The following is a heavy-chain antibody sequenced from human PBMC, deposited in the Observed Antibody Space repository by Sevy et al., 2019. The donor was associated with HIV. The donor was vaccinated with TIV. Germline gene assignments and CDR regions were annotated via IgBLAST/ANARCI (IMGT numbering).Heavy chain of an antibody. V-gene: IGHV3-7*01. CDR1: GFAFSSSW. D-gene: IGHD2-2*01. Sequence: GGSLRLSCAASGFAFSSSWMTWVRQAPGKGLEWVANIKQDGSEKYYVDFLKGRFTISRDNAKNSLYLQMNSLRAEDTAVYYCARLCTGFIYYYYYGMDVWRQGTTVTVSS. J-gene: IGHJ6*02. CDR2: IKQDGSEK. CDR3: ARLCTGFIYYYYYGMDV.